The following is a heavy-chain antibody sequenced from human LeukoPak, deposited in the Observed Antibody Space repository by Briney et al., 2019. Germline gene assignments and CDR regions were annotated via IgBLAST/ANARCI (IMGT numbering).Heavy chain of an antibody. Sequence: SETLSPTCTVSGGSISSYYWSWIRQPAGKGLEWIGRIYTRGSTNYNPSLKSRVTMSVDTSKNQSSLKLSSVTAADTAVYYCARVNHGPYYYYGMDVWGQGTTVTVSS. J-gene: IGHJ6*02. CDR2: IYTRGST. CDR3: ARVNHGPYYYYGMDV. V-gene: IGHV4-4*07. CDR1: GGSISSYY.